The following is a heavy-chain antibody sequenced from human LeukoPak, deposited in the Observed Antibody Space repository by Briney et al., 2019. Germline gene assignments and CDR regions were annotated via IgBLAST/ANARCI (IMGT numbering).Heavy chain of an antibody. CDR1: GDSVSINSAA. CDR3: ARGKDGAGSYEDY. CDR2: TYYRSKWYN. J-gene: IGHJ4*02. D-gene: IGHD3-10*01. Sequence: SPTLSLTFAISGDSVSINSAAWNWIRQSPSRGLEWLGRTYYRSKWYNDYAVSVKSRITINPDTSKNQFSLQLNSVTPEDTAVYYCARGKDGAGSYEDYWGQGTLVTVSS. V-gene: IGHV6-1*01.